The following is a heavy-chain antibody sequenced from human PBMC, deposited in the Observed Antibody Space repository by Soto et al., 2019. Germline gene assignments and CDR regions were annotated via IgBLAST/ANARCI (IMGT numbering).Heavy chain of an antibody. Sequence: EVQLVESGGGLVKPGGSLRLSCAASGFTFSSYSMNWVRQAPGKGLEWVSSVSSSSSYIYYADSVKGRFTISRDNAKNSLYLQMNSLSAEDTAVYYCARDRAIFGVVNALGMDVWGQGTTVTVSS. CDR2: VSSSSSYI. CDR1: GFTFSSYS. CDR3: ARDRAIFGVVNALGMDV. J-gene: IGHJ6*02. V-gene: IGHV3-21*01. D-gene: IGHD3-3*01.